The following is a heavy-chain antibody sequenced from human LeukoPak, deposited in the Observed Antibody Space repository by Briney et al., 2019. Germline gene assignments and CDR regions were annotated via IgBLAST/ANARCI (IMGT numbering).Heavy chain of an antibody. Sequence: SQTLSLTCTVSGGSINNGGYYWSWIRQHPGKGLEWIGYIYYSGSSYYNPSLRSRVTISVDTSKNHFSLKLSSVTAADTAVYYCARSMDGVYFDYWGQGTLVTVSS. CDR2: IYYSGSS. J-gene: IGHJ4*02. CDR3: ARSMDGVYFDY. CDR1: GGSINNGGYY. V-gene: IGHV4-31*03. D-gene: IGHD4-17*01.